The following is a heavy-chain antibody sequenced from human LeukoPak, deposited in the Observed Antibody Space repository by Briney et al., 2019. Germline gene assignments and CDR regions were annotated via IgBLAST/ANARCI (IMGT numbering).Heavy chain of an antibody. Sequence: SQTLSLTCTVSGGSISSGSYYWSWIRQPAGKGLEWIGRIYTSGSTNYNPSLKSRVTISVDTSKNQFSLKLSSVTAADTAVYYCARRKRQQLVRSFDPWGQGTLVTVSS. V-gene: IGHV4-61*02. J-gene: IGHJ5*02. CDR2: IYTSGST. CDR1: GGSISSGSYY. D-gene: IGHD6-13*01. CDR3: ARRKRQQLVRSFDP.